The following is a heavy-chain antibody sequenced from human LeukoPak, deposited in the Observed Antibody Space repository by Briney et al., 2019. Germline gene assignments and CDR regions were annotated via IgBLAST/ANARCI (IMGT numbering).Heavy chain of an antibody. Sequence: SGGSLRLSCAASGFTFSSYAMHWVRQAPGKGLEWVAVISYDGSNKYYADSVKGRFTISRDNSKNTLSLQMNSLRAEDTAVYYCARRGYSGWYYFDYWGQGTLVTVSS. CDR3: ARRGYSGWYYFDY. V-gene: IGHV3-30-3*01. J-gene: IGHJ4*02. D-gene: IGHD5-12*01. CDR2: ISYDGSNK. CDR1: GFTFSSYA.